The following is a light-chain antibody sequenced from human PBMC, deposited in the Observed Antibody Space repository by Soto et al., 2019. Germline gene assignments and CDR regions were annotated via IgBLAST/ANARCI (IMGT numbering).Light chain of an antibody. CDR3: SSYTRSSTLV. V-gene: IGLV2-14*01. J-gene: IGLJ2*01. CDR2: DVS. CDR1: SSDVGGYNY. Sequence: SALTQPASVSGSPGQSITISCTGTSSDVGGYNYVSWYQQHPGKAPKLMIYDVSNRPSGVSNRFSGSKSGNTASLTISGLQAEDEADYYCSSYTRSSTLVFGGGTKVTVL.